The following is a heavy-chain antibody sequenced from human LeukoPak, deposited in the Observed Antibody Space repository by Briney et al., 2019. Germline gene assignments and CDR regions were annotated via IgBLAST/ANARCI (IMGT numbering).Heavy chain of an antibody. CDR2: ISGSGGST. D-gene: IGHD3-22*01. CDR3: AKDQVRYYYDHDAFDI. Sequence: GGSLRLSCAVSGLTFSNYAMSWVRQAPGKGLEWVSGISGSGGSTYYADSVKGRFTISRDNSKNTPYLQMNSLRVEDTAVYYCAKDQVRYYYDHDAFDIWGQGTMVTVSS. J-gene: IGHJ3*02. CDR1: GLTFSNYA. V-gene: IGHV3-23*01.